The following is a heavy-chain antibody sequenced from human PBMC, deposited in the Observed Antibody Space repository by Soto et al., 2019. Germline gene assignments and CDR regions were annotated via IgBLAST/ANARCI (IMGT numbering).Heavy chain of an antibody. CDR3: ARGLGLTGWFGESRANDY. V-gene: IGHV1-8*01. Sequence: ASVKVSCKASGYTFTSYDINWVRQATGQGLEWMGWMNPNSGNTGYAQKFQGRVTMTRNTSISTAYMELSSLRSEDTAVYYCARGLGLTGWFGESRANDYWGQGTLVTVSS. J-gene: IGHJ4*02. CDR1: GYTFTSYD. CDR2: MNPNSGNT. D-gene: IGHD3-10*01.